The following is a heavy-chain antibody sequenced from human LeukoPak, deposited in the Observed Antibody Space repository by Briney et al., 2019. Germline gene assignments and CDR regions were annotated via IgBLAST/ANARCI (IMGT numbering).Heavy chain of an antibody. J-gene: IGHJ6*02. D-gene: IGHD5-12*01. CDR3: ASTWLRLYYYYGMDV. CDR1: GFTFSSYA. Sequence: GGSLRLSCAASGFTFSSYAMHWVRQAPGKGLEWVAVISYDGSNKYYADSVKGRFTISRDNSKNTLYLQMNSLRAEDTAVYYCASTWLRLYYYYGMDVWGQGTTVTVSS. V-gene: IGHV3-30*04. CDR2: ISYDGSNK.